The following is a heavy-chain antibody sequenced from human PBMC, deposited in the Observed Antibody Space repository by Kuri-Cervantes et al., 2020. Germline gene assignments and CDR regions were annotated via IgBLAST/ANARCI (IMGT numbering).Heavy chain of an antibody. J-gene: IGHJ2*01. D-gene: IGHD3-22*01. Sequence: ASVKVSCKASGYTFTGYYMHWVRQAPGQGLEWMGWINPNSGGTNYAQKFQGWVTMTRDTSISTAYMELSRLRSDDTAVYYCARVPYDSSGYYRNYWYFDLWGRGTLVTVSS. CDR2: INPNSGGT. CDR3: ARVPYDSSGYYRNYWYFDL. V-gene: IGHV1-2*04. CDR1: GYTFTGYY.